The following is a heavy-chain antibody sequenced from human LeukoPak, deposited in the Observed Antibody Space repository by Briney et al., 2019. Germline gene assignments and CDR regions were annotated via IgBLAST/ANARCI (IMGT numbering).Heavy chain of an antibody. V-gene: IGHV3-21*01. J-gene: IGHJ6*02. Sequence: KAGGSLRLSCVASGFTFSSYSMNWVRQAPGRGLEWVSSISSSSSYIYYADSVKGRFTISRDNAKNSLYLQMNSLRAEDTAVYYCASRIAAAGKWVYYYGMDVWGQGTTVTVSS. D-gene: IGHD6-13*01. CDR1: GFTFSSYS. CDR3: ASRIAAAGKWVYYYGMDV. CDR2: ISSSSSYI.